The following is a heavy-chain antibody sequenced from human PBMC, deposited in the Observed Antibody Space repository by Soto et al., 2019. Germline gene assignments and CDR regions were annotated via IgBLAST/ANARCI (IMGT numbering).Heavy chain of an antibody. J-gene: IGHJ6*02. D-gene: IGHD4-4*01. Sequence: QVQLVQSGAEVKKPGSSVKVSCKASGGTFSSYAISWVRQAPGQGLEWMGGIIPIFGTANYAQKFQGRVTITADKSTSTAYMELSSLRSEDTAAYYCARDPMTTVSKYVYYGLDLWGQGTTVTVSS. CDR3: ARDPMTTVSKYVYYGLDL. CDR1: GGTFSSYA. V-gene: IGHV1-69*06. CDR2: IIPIFGTA.